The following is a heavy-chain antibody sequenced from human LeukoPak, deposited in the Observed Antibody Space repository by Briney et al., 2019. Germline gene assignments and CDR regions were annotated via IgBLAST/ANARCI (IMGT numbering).Heavy chain of an antibody. CDR3: AKEGYYGSGSFPDS. V-gene: IGHV3-23*01. CDR2: ISGSGGST. J-gene: IGHJ4*02. Sequence: GGSLRLSCAASGFTFSSYAMSWVRQAPGKGLEWVSAISGSGGSTYYADSVKGRFTISRDNSKSTLYLQMNSLRVEDTAVYYCAKEGYYGSGSFPDSWGQGTLVTVSS. D-gene: IGHD3-10*01. CDR1: GFTFSSYA.